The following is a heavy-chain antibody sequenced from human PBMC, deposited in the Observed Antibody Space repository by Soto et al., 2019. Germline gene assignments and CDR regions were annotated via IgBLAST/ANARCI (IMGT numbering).Heavy chain of an antibody. Sequence: SQTLSLTCVISGDSVSSNSAGWNWIRQSPSRGLEWLGRTYYKSKWNNDYALSVKSRITINPDTSKNQFSLHLYSVTPEDTAVYYCKGLTWFRGMDVWGQGTPVTVSS. V-gene: IGHV6-1*01. CDR2: TYYKSKWNN. CDR3: KGLTWFRGMDV. J-gene: IGHJ6*02. CDR1: GDSVSSNSAG. D-gene: IGHD3-10*01.